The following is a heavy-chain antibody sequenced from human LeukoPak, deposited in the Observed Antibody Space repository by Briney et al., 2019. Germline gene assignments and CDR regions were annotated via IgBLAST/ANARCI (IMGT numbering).Heavy chain of an antibody. CDR2: IRGSGGST. D-gene: IGHD3-22*01. V-gene: IGHV3-23*01. CDR1: GFTFSSYA. Sequence: GGSLRLSCAASGFTFSSYAMSWVRQAPGKGLEWVSTIRGSGGSTYYADSVRGRFTISRDNSKNTLYLQMNSLRGEDTAVYYCARGQLYYDSSGFDYWGQGTLVTVSS. CDR3: ARGQLYYDSSGFDY. J-gene: IGHJ4*02.